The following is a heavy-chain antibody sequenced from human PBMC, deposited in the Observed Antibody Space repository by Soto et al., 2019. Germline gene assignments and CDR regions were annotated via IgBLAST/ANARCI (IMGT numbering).Heavy chain of an antibody. Sequence: QGQLLQSGDEVKTPGASVRVSCRASSYPFTSYGISWVRQAPGQGLEWVAWISAYNGNRDIAQKFQGRVTMTLETSTGTAHMELGDLTSADTAVYYCARGRIVASIHDAFEIWGQGTNVTVSS. D-gene: IGHD5-12*01. CDR1: SYPFTSYG. CDR2: ISAYNGNR. J-gene: IGHJ3*02. V-gene: IGHV1-18*01. CDR3: ARGRIVASIHDAFEI.